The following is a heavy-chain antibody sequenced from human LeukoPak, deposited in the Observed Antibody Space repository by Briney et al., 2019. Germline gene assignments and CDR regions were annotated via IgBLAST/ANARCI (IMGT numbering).Heavy chain of an antibody. CDR1: GFTFSSYW. J-gene: IGHJ4*02. Sequence: GGSLRLSCAASGFTFSSYWMTWVRQAPGKGLEWVANIKEDGSEIHYLDSVKGRFTISRDNTKNSLYLQMNSLRAEDTAVYYCAIGVYHYDYWGQGTLVTVSS. CDR3: AIGVYHYDY. D-gene: IGHD3-3*01. V-gene: IGHV3-7*01. CDR2: IKEDGSEI.